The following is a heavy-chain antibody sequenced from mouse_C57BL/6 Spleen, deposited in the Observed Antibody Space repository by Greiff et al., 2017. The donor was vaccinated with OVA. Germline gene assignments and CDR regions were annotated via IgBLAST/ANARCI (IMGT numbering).Heavy chain of an antibody. CDR3: ARPCYGNYDAMDY. CDR1: GFTFSDYG. J-gene: IGHJ4*01. D-gene: IGHD2-1*01. CDR2: ISSGSSTI. Sequence: EVMLVESGGGLVKPGGSLKLSCAASGFTFSDYGMHWVREAPETGLEWVAYISSGSSTIYYADTVKGRFTISRDNAKNTLFLQMTSLRSEDTAMYYCARPCYGNYDAMDYWGQGTSVTVSS. V-gene: IGHV5-17*01.